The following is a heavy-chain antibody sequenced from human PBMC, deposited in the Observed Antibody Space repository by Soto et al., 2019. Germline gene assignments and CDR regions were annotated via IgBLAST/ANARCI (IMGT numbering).Heavy chain of an antibody. J-gene: IGHJ4*02. CDR1: GFTFSSYS. D-gene: IGHD3-22*01. CDR3: ASSGHYYDSSGYSPFDY. V-gene: IGHV3-21*01. Sequence: PGGSLRLSCAASGFTFSSYSMNWVRQAPGKGLEWVSSISSSSSYIYYADSVKGRFTISRDNAKNSLYLQMNSLRAEDTAVYYCASSGHYYDSSGYSPFDYWGQGTLVTVSS. CDR2: ISSSSSYI.